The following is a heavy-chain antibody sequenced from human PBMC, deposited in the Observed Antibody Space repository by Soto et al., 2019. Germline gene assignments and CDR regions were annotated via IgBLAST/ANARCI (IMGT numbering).Heavy chain of an antibody. V-gene: IGHV3-23*01. J-gene: IGHJ3*02. CDR3: AKDSRPRYCSSTSCPGGAFDI. Sequence: PGGSLRLSCAASGFTFSSYAMSWVRQAPGKGLEWVSAISGSGGSTYYADTVKGRFTISRDNSKKMLYLQMNSLRAEDTAVYYFAKDSRPRYCSSTSCPGGAFDIWGQGTMVTVSS. CDR2: ISGSGGST. D-gene: IGHD2-2*01. CDR1: GFTFSSYA.